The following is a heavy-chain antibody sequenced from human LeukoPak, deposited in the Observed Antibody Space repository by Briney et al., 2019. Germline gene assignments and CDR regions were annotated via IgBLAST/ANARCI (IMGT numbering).Heavy chain of an antibody. D-gene: IGHD3-22*01. CDR3: ARYYDSSGYKPTFDY. CDR2: ISAYNGNT. J-gene: IGHJ4*02. Sequence: ASVKVSCKASGYTFTSYGISWVRQAPGQGLEWMGWISAYNGNTNYAQKLQGRVTMTTGTSTSTAYMELRSLRSDDTAVYYCARYYDSSGYKPTFDYWGQGTLVTVSS. V-gene: IGHV1-18*01. CDR1: GYTFTSYG.